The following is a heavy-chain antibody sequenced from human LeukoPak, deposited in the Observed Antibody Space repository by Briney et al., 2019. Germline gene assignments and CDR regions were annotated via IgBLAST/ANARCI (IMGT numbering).Heavy chain of an antibody. CDR3: ASVSVWELATHTGGSFDY. CDR1: GGLISRIEYY. D-gene: IGHD1-26*01. J-gene: IGHJ4*02. Sequence: SETLSLTCTVSGGLISRIEYYWGWVRQSPVKGLEWLGHIYHTGTTLYSPHLNNRLTVSVDSSRNQFSLTLNSVTAADTAVYYCASVSVWELATHTGGSFDYWGRGILVTVSS. V-gene: IGHV4-30-4*01. CDR2: IYHTGTT.